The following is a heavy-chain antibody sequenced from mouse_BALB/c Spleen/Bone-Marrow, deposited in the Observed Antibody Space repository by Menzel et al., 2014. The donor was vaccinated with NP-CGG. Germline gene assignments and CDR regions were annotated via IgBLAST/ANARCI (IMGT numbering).Heavy chain of an antibody. CDR3: TRSGYYGSSYGYFDV. J-gene: IGHJ1*01. CDR1: GYTFTSYW. Sequence: LQQSGSELVRPGASVKLSCKASGYTFTSYWMHWVKQRPGQGLEWIGNIYPGSGSTNYDEKFKSKATLTVDTSSSTAYMRLSSLTSEDSAVYYCTRSGYYGSSYGYFDVWGAGTTVTVSS. D-gene: IGHD1-1*01. CDR2: IYPGSGST. V-gene: IGHV1S22*01.